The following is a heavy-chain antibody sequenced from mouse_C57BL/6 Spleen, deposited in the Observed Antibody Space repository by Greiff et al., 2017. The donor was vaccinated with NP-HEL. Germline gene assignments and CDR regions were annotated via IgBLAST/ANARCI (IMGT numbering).Heavy chain of an antibody. CDR3: ARWDYSKDYFDY. Sequence: QVQLQQPGAELVKPGASVKMSCKASGYTFTSYWITWVKQRPGQGLEWIGDIYPGSGSTNYNEKFKSKATLTVDTSSSTAYMQLSSLTSEDSAVYYCARWDYSKDYFDYWGQGTTLTVSS. V-gene: IGHV1-55*01. D-gene: IGHD2-5*01. CDR1: GYTFTSYW. J-gene: IGHJ2*01. CDR2: IYPGSGST.